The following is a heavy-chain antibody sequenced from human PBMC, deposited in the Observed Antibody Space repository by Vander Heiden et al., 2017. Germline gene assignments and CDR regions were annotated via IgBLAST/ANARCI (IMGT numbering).Heavy chain of an antibody. CDR3: ARDKVKEIIAVAGTEDY. D-gene: IGHD6-19*01. CDR2: ISYDGSNK. J-gene: IGHJ4*02. Sequence: QVQLVESGGGVVQPGRSLRLSCAASGFTFSSYAMHWVRQAPGKGLDWVAVISYDGSNKYYADSVKGRFTISRDNSKNTLYLQMNSLRAEDTAVYYCARDKVKEIIAVAGTEDYWGQGTLVTVSS. V-gene: IGHV3-30*01. CDR1: GFTFSSYA.